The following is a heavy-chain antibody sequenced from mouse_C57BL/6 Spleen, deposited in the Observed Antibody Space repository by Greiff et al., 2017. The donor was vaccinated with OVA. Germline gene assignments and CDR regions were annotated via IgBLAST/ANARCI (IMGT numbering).Heavy chain of an antibody. J-gene: IGHJ1*03. D-gene: IGHD2-1*01. CDR3: TRSFYYGNYKYFDV. V-gene: IGHV5-9-1*02. CDR2: ISSGGDYI. CDR1: GFTFSSYA. Sequence: EVKVEESGEGLVKPGGSLKLSCAASGFTFSSYAMSWVRQTPEKRLEWVAYISSGGDYIYYADTVKGRFTISRDNARNTLYLQMSSLKSEDTAMYYCTRSFYYGNYKYFDVWGTGTTVTVSS.